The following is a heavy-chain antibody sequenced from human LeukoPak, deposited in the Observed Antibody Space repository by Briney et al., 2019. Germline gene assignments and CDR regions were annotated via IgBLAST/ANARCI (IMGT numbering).Heavy chain of an antibody. CDR3: ARARVDYDFWSGYYTHLPNYYYMDV. V-gene: IGHV4-59*06. CDR1: GGSISSYY. J-gene: IGHJ6*03. D-gene: IGHD3-3*01. CDR2: IYYSGST. Sequence: SETLSLTCTVSGGSISSYYWSWIRQHPEKGLEWIGYIYYSGSTYYNPSLKSRVTISVDTSKNQFSLKLSSVTAADTAVYYCARARVDYDFWSGYYTHLPNYYYMDVWGKGTTVTVSS.